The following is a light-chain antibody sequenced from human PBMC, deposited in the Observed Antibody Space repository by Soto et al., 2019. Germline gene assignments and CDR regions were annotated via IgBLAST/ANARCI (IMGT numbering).Light chain of an antibody. CDR1: QSVSSSY. J-gene: IGKJ2*01. CDR3: QRYDSSLYT. Sequence: EIVLTQSPGTLSLSPGERVTLSCRASQSVSSSYLACYQQKPGQAPRLLIYGASTRATGIPGMFSGSGCATVFSLTISRLEPEDFAVYYLQRYDSSLYTFGQGTKLEIK. CDR2: GAS. V-gene: IGKV3-20*01.